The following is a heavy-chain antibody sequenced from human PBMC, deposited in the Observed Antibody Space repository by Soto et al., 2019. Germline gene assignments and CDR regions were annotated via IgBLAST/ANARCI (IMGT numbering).Heavy chain of an antibody. CDR1: GFTFSTYP. J-gene: IGHJ6*02. D-gene: IGHD4-4*01. Sequence: GGSLRLSCAASGFTFSTYPMNWVRQAPGKGLEWVSGISGSGISTYYADSVKGRFTISGDNSKNTVFLQMNSLRAEDTAVYYCAKPPVITASYYYYGMDVWGPGTTVTVSS. V-gene: IGHV3-23*01. CDR3: AKPPVITASYYYYGMDV. CDR2: ISGSGIST.